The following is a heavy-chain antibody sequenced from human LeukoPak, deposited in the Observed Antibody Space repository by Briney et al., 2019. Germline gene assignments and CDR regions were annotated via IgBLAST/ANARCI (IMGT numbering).Heavy chain of an antibody. CDR3: ARGGRGCSSTSCSPRNPLYYYYYMDV. V-gene: IGHV1-8*03. CDR1: GYTFTSYD. J-gene: IGHJ6*03. Sequence: ASVKVSCKASGYTFTSYDINWVRQATGQGLEWMGWMNPKRGNTDYAQKFQGRVTITRNTSIGTAYMELSSLRSADTAVYYCARGGRGCSSTSCSPRNPLYYYYYMDVWGKGTTVTVSS. CDR2: MNPKRGNT. D-gene: IGHD2-2*01.